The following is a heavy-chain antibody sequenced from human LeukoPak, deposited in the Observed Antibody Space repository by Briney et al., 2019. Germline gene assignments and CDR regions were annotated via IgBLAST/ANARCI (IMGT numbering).Heavy chain of an antibody. CDR3: ADGGDIVVVPAAIGMDV. J-gene: IGHJ6*02. V-gene: IGHV3-7*01. CDR2: IKQDGSEK. D-gene: IGHD2-2*01. Sequence: GGSLRLSCAASGFTFSSYWMSWVRRAPGKGLEWVANIKQDGSEKYYVDSVKGRFTISRDNAKNSLYLQMNSLRAEDTAVYYCADGGDIVVVPAAIGMDVWGQGTTVTVSS. CDR1: GFTFSSYW.